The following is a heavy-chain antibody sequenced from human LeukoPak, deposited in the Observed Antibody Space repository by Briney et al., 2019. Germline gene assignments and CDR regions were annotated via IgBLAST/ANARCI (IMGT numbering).Heavy chain of an antibody. CDR3: ARELLWFGELLLNWFDP. V-gene: IGHV4-38-2*02. Sequence: SETLSLTCTVSSYSISSGYYWGWIRQTPGKGLEWIGSIYHSGITSYNPSLKSRVTISVDTSKNQFSLKLSSVTAADTAVYYCARELLWFGELLLNWFDPWGQGTLVTVSS. CDR1: SYSISSGYY. J-gene: IGHJ5*02. D-gene: IGHD3-10*01. CDR2: IYHSGIT.